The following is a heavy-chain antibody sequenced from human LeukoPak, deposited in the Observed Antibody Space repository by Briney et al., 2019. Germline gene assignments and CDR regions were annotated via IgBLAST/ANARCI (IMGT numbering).Heavy chain of an antibody. V-gene: IGHV4-4*07. CDR2: IYSSGST. J-gene: IGHJ4*02. D-gene: IGHD2-15*01. CDR1: GGSINNYH. CDR3: ARVTQNCSGGSCYPPAFDY. Sequence: SETLSLTCAVSGGSINNYHWIWIRQPAGRGLEWIGRIYSSGSTDYNPSLKSRVTMSVDTSKNQFSLRLNFVTAADTAVYYCARVTQNCSGGSCYPPAFDYWGQGTLVTVSS.